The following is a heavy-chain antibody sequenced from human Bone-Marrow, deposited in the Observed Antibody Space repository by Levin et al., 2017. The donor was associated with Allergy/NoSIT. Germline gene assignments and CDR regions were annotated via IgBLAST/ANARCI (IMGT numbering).Heavy chain of an antibody. CDR1: GHTLSELA. CDR3: ATARINMPQYYYIDG. J-gene: IGHJ6*03. D-gene: IGHD2-2*01. CDR2: FDPDEGES. V-gene: IGHV1-24*01. Sequence: ASVKVSCKVSGHTLSELAINWVRLAPGKGLEWVGGFDPDEGESIYTKDFQGRVTMTEDISAGIAYMDLRSLTSDDTAVYYCATARINMPQYYYIDGWGKGTAVFVSS.